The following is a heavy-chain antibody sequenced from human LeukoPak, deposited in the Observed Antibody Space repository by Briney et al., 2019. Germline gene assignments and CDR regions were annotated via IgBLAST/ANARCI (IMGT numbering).Heavy chain of an antibody. V-gene: IGHV4-61*02. Sequence: SETLSLTCTVSGGSISRGSYYWSWSWIRQPAGKGLERIGRIYTSGSTNYNPSLKSRVTMSVDTSKNQFSLNLSSVTAADTAVYYCARDRTGDLDYWGQGTLVTVSS. CDR3: ARDRTGDLDY. J-gene: IGHJ4*02. D-gene: IGHD3-16*01. CDR1: GGSISRGSYY. CDR2: IYTSGST.